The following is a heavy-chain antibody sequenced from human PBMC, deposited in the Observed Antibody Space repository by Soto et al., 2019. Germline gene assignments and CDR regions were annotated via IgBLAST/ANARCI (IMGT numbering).Heavy chain of an antibody. V-gene: IGHV4-4*02. CDR2: IYLSGST. CDR1: GVSISSSNR. CDR3: ASFGSGGSSGYGMDV. D-gene: IGHD2-15*01. Sequence: LTLSNAVSGVSISSSNRGCRVRQPPGKGQERRGGIYLSGSTSYNPSLNSRVTISVDKSKNKLYLKRSSVTAADTAEYYFASFGSGGSSGYGMDVWGQGTTVTVSS. J-gene: IGHJ6*02.